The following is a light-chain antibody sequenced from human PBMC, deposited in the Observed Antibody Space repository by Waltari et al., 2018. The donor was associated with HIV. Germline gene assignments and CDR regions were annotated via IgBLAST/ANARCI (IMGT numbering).Light chain of an antibody. J-gene: IGLJ2*01. CDR3: SFYGGSNILV. Sequence: QSALTQPPSASGSPGQSVTLSCTGASSYLGAYNSASWYQQRPGKAPKVIISEVSKRSSGVPNRFSGSTSGNTASLTVSGLQADDEAEYFCSFYGGSNILVFGGGTKLTVL. V-gene: IGLV2-8*01. CDR2: EVS. CDR1: SSYLGAYNS.